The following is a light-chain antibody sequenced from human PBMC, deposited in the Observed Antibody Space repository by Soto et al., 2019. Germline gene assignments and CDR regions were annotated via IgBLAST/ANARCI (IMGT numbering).Light chain of an antibody. Sequence: QSALTQPASVSRTPGQKIAISCTGNSSDVGGYKYASWYQQHPGKAPKLMIYDVSNRPSGVSDLFSGSKTGNTASLTISGLQAEDEADYYCTSYTSSSTYVFGTGTKVTV. CDR2: DVS. V-gene: IGLV2-14*01. CDR1: SSDVGGYKY. J-gene: IGLJ1*01. CDR3: TSYTSSSTYV.